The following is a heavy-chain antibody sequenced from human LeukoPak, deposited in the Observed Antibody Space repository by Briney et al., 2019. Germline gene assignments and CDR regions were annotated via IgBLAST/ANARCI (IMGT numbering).Heavy chain of an antibody. CDR1: GFTFSTYW. D-gene: IGHD1-26*01. Sequence: PGGSLRLSCAASGFTFSTYWMHWVRQAPGKGLVWVSRINSDGSSTTYADSVMGRFTISRDNATNTLYLQINSLRAEDTAVYYCARSLVVGATYPYHWGQGTLVTVSS. V-gene: IGHV3-74*01. J-gene: IGHJ5*02. CDR2: INSDGSST. CDR3: ARSLVVGATYPYH.